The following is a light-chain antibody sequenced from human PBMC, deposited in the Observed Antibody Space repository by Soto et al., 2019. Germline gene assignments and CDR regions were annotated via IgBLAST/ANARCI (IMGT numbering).Light chain of an antibody. CDR1: SSNIGAGYD. V-gene: IGLV1-40*01. Sequence: QSVLTQPPSVSGAPGQTVTISCTGSSSNIGAGYDVHWYQQLPGTAPKLLIYGNSNRPSGVPDRFSGSKSGTSASLAITGLQAEDEADYYCQSYASSLSGLVFGGGTKLTVL. J-gene: IGLJ2*01. CDR2: GNS. CDR3: QSYASSLSGLV.